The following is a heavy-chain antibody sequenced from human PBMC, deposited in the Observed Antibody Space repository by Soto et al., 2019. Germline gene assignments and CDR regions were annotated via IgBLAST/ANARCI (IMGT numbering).Heavy chain of an antibody. J-gene: IGHJ4*02. CDR2: INKNGFTI. D-gene: IGHD6-19*01. V-gene: IGHV3-48*02. CDR1: GFTLTTYN. Sequence: LRLSCAVSGFTLTTYNMNWVRQAPGKGLEWISFINKNGFTIYYADSVKGRFTISRDYAKNSLYLQMDSLRHEDTAVYYCARGAVTGTSLFDYWGLGTLVTVSS. CDR3: ARGAVTGTSLFDY.